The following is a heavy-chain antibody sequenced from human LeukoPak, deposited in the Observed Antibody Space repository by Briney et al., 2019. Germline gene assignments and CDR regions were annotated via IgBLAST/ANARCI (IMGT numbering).Heavy chain of an antibody. V-gene: IGHV4-39*01. CDR2: FHRGDSN. Sequence: SETLSLTCTHPLASTRSGSYYSGCIRQPPRKGLESIGIFHRGDSNHYNQSVNGRFTIYADTSMNQFSLTLHSVTAADTAIYYCAKLVRCGPSESFDYWGQGTLVIVSS. D-gene: IGHD4-23*01. CDR1: LASTRSGSYY. J-gene: IGHJ4*02. CDR3: AKLVRCGPSESFDY.